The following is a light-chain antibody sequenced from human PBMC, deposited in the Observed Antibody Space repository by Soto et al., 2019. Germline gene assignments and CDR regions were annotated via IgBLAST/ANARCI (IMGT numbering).Light chain of an antibody. V-gene: IGKV1-5*03. CDR1: QGISSW. CDR2: KAS. J-gene: IGKJ2*01. Sequence: DIQMTQSPSSVSASVGDRVTITCRASQGISSWLAWYQQKPGKAPKLLIYKASTLESGVPSRFSGSGSGTEFTLTISSLQPDDFAHYYCQQYNRYPYTFGQGTKVDIK. CDR3: QQYNRYPYT.